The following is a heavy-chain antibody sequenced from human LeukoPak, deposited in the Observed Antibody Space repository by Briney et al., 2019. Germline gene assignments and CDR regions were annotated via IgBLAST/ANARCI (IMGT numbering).Heavy chain of an antibody. V-gene: IGHV3-21*01. D-gene: IGHD6-19*01. J-gene: IGHJ4*02. CDR2: ISSSSSYI. CDR3: ARGRSGWYFDY. CDR1: GFTFSSYA. Sequence: PGGSLRLSCAASGFTFSSYAMSWVRQAPGKGLEWVSSISSSSSYIYYADSVKGRFTISRDNAKNSLYLQMNSLRAEDTAVYYCARGRSGWYFDYWGQGTLVTVSS.